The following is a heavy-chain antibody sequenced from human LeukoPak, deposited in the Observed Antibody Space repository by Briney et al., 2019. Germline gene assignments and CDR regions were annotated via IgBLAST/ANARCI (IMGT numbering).Heavy chain of an antibody. Sequence: PGGSLRLSCAASGFTFSSYSMNWVRQAPGKGREWVSSISSSSSYIYYADSVKGRFTISRDNAKNSLYLQMNSLRAEDTAVYYCARDFCSSTSCYMWEIYYYYYYTDVWGKGTTVTVSS. CDR1: GFTFSSYS. CDR3: ARDFCSSTSCYMWEIYYYYYYTDV. CDR2: ISSSSSYI. V-gene: IGHV3-21*01. J-gene: IGHJ6*03. D-gene: IGHD2-2*02.